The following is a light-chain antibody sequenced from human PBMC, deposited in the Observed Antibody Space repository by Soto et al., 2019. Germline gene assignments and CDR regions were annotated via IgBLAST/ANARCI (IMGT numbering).Light chain of an antibody. V-gene: IGLV2-14*01. CDR3: QSYDSSLSGHDV. J-gene: IGLJ1*01. CDR2: EVS. Sequence: QSVLTQPASVSGSPGQSITISCTGTSSDVGGYNYVSWYQQHPGKAPKLMIYEVSNRPSGVSNRFSGSKSGNTASLTISGLHAEDEADYYCQSYDSSLSGHDVFGTGTKLTVL. CDR1: SSDVGGYNY.